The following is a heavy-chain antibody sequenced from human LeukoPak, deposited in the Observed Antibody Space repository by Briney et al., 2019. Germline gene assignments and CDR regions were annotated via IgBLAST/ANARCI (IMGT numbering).Heavy chain of an antibody. CDR3: ARDPGGSYIDY. CDR1: GFTFSSYS. Sequence: GGSLRLSCAASGFTFSSYSMNWVRQAPGKGLEWVSSISSSSSYIYYADSVKGRFTISRDNAKNSLYLQMNSLRAEGTTVYYCARDPGGSYIDYWGPGILVTASS. V-gene: IGHV3-21*01. J-gene: IGHJ4*02. CDR2: ISSSSSYI. D-gene: IGHD1-26*01.